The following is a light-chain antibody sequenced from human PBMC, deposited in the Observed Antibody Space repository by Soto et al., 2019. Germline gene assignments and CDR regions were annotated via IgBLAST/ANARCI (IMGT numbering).Light chain of an antibody. Sequence: QSVLTQPASVSGSPGQSITISCTGTSSDVGGYNYVSWYQQHPGTAPKLMIYEVSNRPSGVSNRFSGSKSGNTASLTISGLQAEDEADYYCSSYTSSSTLVFGTGTKVTVL. CDR2: EVS. J-gene: IGLJ1*01. CDR1: SSDVGGYNY. V-gene: IGLV2-14*01. CDR3: SSYTSSSTLV.